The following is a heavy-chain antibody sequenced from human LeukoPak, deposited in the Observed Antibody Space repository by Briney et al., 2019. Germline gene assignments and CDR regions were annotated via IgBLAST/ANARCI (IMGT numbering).Heavy chain of an antibody. CDR1: GGSISSYY. J-gene: IGHJ4*02. Sequence: SETLSPTCTVSGGSISSYYWSWIRQPPGKGLEWIGYIYYSGSTNYNPSLKSRVTISVDTSKNQFSLKLSSVTAADTAVYYCARRVYGTFDYWGQGTLVTVSS. V-gene: IGHV4-59*08. D-gene: IGHD1/OR15-1a*01. CDR3: ARRVYGTFDY. CDR2: IYYSGST.